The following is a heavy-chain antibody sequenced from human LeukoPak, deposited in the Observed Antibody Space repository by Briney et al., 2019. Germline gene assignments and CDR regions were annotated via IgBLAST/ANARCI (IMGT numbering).Heavy chain of an antibody. CDR3: ARGFSGYASP. CDR2: INPNSGGT. Sequence: ASVKVSCRASGYTFTDYYIFWVRQAPGQGLEWMGWINPNSGGTNYAQKFQGRVTMTRDTSISTAYMELSRLRSDDTAVYYCARGFSGYASPWGQGTLVTVSS. V-gene: IGHV1-2*02. D-gene: IGHD5-12*01. CDR1: GYTFTDYY. J-gene: IGHJ5*02.